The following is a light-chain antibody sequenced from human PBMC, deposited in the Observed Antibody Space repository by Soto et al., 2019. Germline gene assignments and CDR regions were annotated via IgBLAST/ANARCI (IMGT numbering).Light chain of an antibody. Sequence: QSALTQPASVSGSPGQSITISCTGTSSDVGAYNYVSWYQQHPGKAPKLMISEVSNRPSGVSNRFSGSKSGNTASLTISGLQAEDEADYHCCSYTTPSTWVFGGGTKVTVL. CDR3: CSYTTPSTWV. J-gene: IGLJ3*02. CDR1: SSDVGAYNY. CDR2: EVS. V-gene: IGLV2-14*01.